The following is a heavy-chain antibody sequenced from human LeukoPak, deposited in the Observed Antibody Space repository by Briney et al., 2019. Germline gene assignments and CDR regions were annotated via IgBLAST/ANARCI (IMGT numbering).Heavy chain of an antibody. CDR1: GFTFISYG. D-gene: IGHD6-13*01. V-gene: IGHV3-30*18. J-gene: IGHJ6*02. CDR3: AKDRGSSWYYYYGMDV. Sequence: GSLSLSCAASGFTFISYGMHWVRQAPGKGLEWVAVISYDGSNKYYAGSVKGRFTISRDNSKNTLYLQMNSLRAEDTAGYYCAKDRGSSWYYYYGMDVWGQGTTVTVSS. CDR2: ISYDGSNK.